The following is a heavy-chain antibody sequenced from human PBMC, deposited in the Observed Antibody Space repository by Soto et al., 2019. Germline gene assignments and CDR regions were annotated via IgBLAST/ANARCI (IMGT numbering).Heavy chain of an antibody. CDR3: ARGLDETVTTDWFDP. V-gene: IGHV1-69*13. Sequence: GASVKVPCKASGGTFSSYAISWVRQSPGQGLEWMGGIIPIFGTANYAQKFQGRVTITADESTSTAYMELSSLRSEDTAVYYCARGLDETVTTDWFDPWGQGTLVTVSS. J-gene: IGHJ5*02. D-gene: IGHD4-17*01. CDR1: GGTFSSYA. CDR2: IIPIFGTA.